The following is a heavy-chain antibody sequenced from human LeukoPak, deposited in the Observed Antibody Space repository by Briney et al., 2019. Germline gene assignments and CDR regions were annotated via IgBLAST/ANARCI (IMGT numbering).Heavy chain of an antibody. CDR1: GFIFSDYT. Sequence: GESLRLSCAASGFIFSDYTMMWVRRAPGKGLQWVATFTAYGGTYYAASVKGRFAISRDNSRDTVSLYMNSLRVEDTAMYYCAKGSTCGKVDWFDPWGPGTLVTVSS. CDR2: FTAYGGT. J-gene: IGHJ5*02. V-gene: IGHV3-23*01. CDR3: AKGSTCGKVDWFDP. D-gene: IGHD4-23*01.